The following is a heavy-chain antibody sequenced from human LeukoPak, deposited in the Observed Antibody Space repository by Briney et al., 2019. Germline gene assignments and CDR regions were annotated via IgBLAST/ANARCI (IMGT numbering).Heavy chain of an antibody. CDR1: GFTFSNYA. CDR3: AKTRDWYFDL. Sequence: PGGSLRLSCAASGFTFSNYAMSWVRQAPGQGLEWVSLMIGSGGSTYYADSVKGRFTISRDNSKNTLYLQMNSLRAEDTAVYFCAKTRDWYFDLWGRGTLVAVSS. CDR2: MIGSGGST. V-gene: IGHV3-23*01. D-gene: IGHD2-2*01. J-gene: IGHJ2*01.